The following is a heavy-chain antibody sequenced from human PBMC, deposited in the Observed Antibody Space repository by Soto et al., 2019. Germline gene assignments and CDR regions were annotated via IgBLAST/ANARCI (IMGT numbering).Heavy chain of an antibody. CDR2: ISGGGDRT. Sequence: EVQLLESGGGLVQPGGSLRLSCVGSGFTFINYAMNWVRQTPGKGLEWVSTISGGGDRTSDADTVKGRFTISRDNSKNTVNLQMNSLRADDTAVYYCARKVLGSTSRPDWWYFDLWGRGTLVTVSS. CDR3: ARKVLGSTSRPDWWYFDL. V-gene: IGHV3-23*01. D-gene: IGHD2-2*01. CDR1: GFTFINYA. J-gene: IGHJ2*01.